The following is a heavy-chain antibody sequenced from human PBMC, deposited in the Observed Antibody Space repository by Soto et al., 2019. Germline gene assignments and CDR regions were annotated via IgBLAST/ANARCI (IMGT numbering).Heavy chain of an antibody. D-gene: IGHD6-19*01. J-gene: IGHJ4*02. CDR2: VYWDDDK. V-gene: IGHV2-5*02. Sequence: SGPTLVNPTQTLTLTCTFSGFSLSTSGVGVGWIRQPPGKALEWLVFVYWDDDKRYSPSLRSRLTITKDTSKNQVVLTMTNVDPVDTATYFCAHRLIGVSQWNYGDFDYWGQGTLVTVSS. CDR1: GFSLSTSGVG. CDR3: AHRLIGVSQWNYGDFDY.